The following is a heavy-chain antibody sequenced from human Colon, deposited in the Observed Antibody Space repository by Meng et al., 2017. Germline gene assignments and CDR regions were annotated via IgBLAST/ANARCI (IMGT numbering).Heavy chain of an antibody. CDR2: INHSGST. CDR1: GGAFSTYY. CDR3: ARGGYYDSSGYIDN. Sequence: QVQLQESGPGLVKPSETLSLTCAVYGGAFSTYYWSWIRQPPGKGLEWIGEINHSGSTNYNPSLKSRVTISVDTSKNQFSLKLSSVTAADTAVYYCARGGYYDSSGYIDNWGQGTLVTVSS. V-gene: IGHV4-34*01. D-gene: IGHD3-22*01. J-gene: IGHJ4*02.